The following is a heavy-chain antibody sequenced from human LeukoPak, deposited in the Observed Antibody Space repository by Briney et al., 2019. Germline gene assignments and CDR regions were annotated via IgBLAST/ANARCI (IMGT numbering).Heavy chain of an antibody. CDR3: ARDLSFDY. Sequence: GGSLRLSRAASGFTFSSYSVTWVRQAPGKGLEWVSSISSSSDYMYYADSVKGRFTISRDNAKNSLYLQMNSLRAEDTVVYYRARDLSFDYWGQGTLVTVSS. J-gene: IGHJ4*02. CDR2: ISSSSDYM. V-gene: IGHV3-21*01. CDR1: GFTFSSYS.